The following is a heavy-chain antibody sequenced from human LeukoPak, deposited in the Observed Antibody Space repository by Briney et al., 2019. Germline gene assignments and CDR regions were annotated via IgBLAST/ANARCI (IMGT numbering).Heavy chain of an antibody. D-gene: IGHD3-22*01. CDR3: AKDHHYDSSGYYYDYFDY. V-gene: IGHV3-30*18. Sequence: PGRSLRLSCAASGFTFSSYGMHWVRQAPGKGLEWVAVISYDGSNKYYADSVKGRFTISRDNSKNTLYLQMNSLRAEDTAVYYCAKDHHYDSSGYYYDYFDYWGQGTLVTVSS. CDR2: ISYDGSNK. J-gene: IGHJ4*02. CDR1: GFTFSSYG.